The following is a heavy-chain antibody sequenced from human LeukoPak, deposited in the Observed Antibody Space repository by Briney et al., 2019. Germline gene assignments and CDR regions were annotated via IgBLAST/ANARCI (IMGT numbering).Heavy chain of an antibody. D-gene: IGHD6-13*01. J-gene: IGHJ4*02. CDR2: IRYDGSNK. CDR3: AKSTSSWFTFDY. V-gene: IGHV3-30*02. CDR1: GFTFSSYD. Sequence: GGSLRLSCAASGFTFSSYDMHWVRQAPGKALEWVAFIRYDGSNKYNEDSVKGRFTISRYNSKNTLYLQMNGLRAEDTAVYYCAKSTSSWFTFDYWGQGTLVTVSS.